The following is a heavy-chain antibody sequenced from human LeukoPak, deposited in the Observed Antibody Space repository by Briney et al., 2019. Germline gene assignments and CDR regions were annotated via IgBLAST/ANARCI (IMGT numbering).Heavy chain of an antibody. V-gene: IGHV4-4*09. D-gene: IGHD6-19*01. CDR3: ARPYSSAWSGAFDI. CDR2: IYTSGNT. CDR1: GGSISSYS. J-gene: IGHJ3*02. Sequence: SETLSLTCTVSGGSISSYSWSWIRQPPGKGLEWIGSIYTSGNTNYNPSLKSLVATSVATSTKPYSLKRNSVSAADTAVYYCARPYSSAWSGAFDIWGQGAMVTVSS.